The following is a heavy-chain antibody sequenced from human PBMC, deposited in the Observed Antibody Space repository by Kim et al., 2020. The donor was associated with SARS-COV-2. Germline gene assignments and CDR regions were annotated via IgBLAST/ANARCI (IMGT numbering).Heavy chain of an antibody. D-gene: IGHD1-26*01. CDR3: ARLLPIVGGTFDY. Sequence: GGSLRLSCAASGFTLSSYWMSWVRQAPGKGLEWVANIKQDGREKYYVDSVKGRFTISRDNAKHSLYLQMNSLRAEDTAVYYCARLLPIVGGTFDYWGQGTLVTVSS. V-gene: IGHV3-7*01. J-gene: IGHJ4*02. CDR1: GFTLSSYW. CDR2: IKQDGREK.